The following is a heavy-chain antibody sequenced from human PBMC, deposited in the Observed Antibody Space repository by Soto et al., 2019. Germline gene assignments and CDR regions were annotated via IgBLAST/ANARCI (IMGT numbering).Heavy chain of an antibody. CDR2: IWYDGSIK. Sequence: QVQLVESGGGVVQPGRSLRLSCAASGFTFSSYGMHWVRQAPGKGLEWVAVIWYDGSIKYYSDSVKGRFTISRDNSKNTLYLQMNSLRAEDTAVSYCARDHGDGLDYWGQGTLVTVSS. CDR3: ARDHGDGLDY. CDR1: GFTFSSYG. V-gene: IGHV3-33*01. J-gene: IGHJ4*02. D-gene: IGHD4-17*01.